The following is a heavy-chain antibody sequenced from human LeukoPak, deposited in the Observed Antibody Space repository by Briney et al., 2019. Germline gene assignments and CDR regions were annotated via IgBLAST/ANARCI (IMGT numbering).Heavy chain of an antibody. CDR3: AKEYAGSHYYYYYMDV. CDR2: ISGSGGST. J-gene: IGHJ6*03. CDR1: GFTVGNNY. Sequence: GGSLRLSCAASGFTVGNNYMNWVRQAPGKGLEWVSAISGSGGSTYYADSVKGRLTISRDNSKKTLYLQMNSLRAEDTAVYYCAKEYAGSHYYYYYMDVWGKGTTVTVSS. V-gene: IGHV3-23*01.